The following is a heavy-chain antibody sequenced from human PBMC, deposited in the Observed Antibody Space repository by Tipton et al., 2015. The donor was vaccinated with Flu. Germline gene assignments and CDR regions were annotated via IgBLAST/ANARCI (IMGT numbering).Heavy chain of an antibody. D-gene: IGHD3-10*01. CDR2: IFTTGST. Sequence: TLSLTCSVSGASLSSGYSYWSWVRQPAGKGLEWIGRIFTTGSTYYNPSLKSRVTISVDTSKNQFSLKLSSVTAADTAVYYCARDQGFGGGLAYDYYAMDVWGQGTTVTVSS. V-gene: IGHV4-61*02. CDR1: GASLSSGYSY. J-gene: IGHJ6*02. CDR3: ARDQGFGGGLAYDYYAMDV.